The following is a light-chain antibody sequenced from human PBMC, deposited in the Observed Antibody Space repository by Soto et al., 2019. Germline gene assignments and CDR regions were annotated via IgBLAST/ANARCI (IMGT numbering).Light chain of an antibody. CDR3: QQYGNSPST. CDR2: GAS. Sequence: EIVLTQSPGTLSLSPGERATLSCRASQSVSSSSLAWYHQKPGQAPRLLIYGASSRATGIPDRFSGSGSGTDFTLTISRLEPEDFAVYYCQQYGNSPSTFGQGTRLEMK. V-gene: IGKV3-20*01. J-gene: IGKJ5*01. CDR1: QSVSSSS.